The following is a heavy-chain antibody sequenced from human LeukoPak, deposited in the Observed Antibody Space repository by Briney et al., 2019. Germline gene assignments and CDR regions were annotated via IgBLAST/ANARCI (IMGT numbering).Heavy chain of an antibody. V-gene: IGHV1-46*01. CDR3: ARYCSSTSCSPQDYGMDV. J-gene: IGHJ6*02. D-gene: IGHD2-2*01. Sequence: ASVQVSCKASGYTFTSYYMNWVRQAPGQGLEWMGIINPSGGSTSYAQKFQGRVTMTRDTSTSTVYMELSSLRSEDTAVYYCARYCSSTSCSPQDYGMDVWGQGTTVTVSS. CDR2: INPSGGST. CDR1: GYTFTSYY.